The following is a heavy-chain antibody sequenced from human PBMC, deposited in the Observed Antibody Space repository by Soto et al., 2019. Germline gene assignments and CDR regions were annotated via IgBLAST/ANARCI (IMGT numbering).Heavy chain of an antibody. CDR3: ARDTDGLHY. J-gene: IGHJ4*02. CDR2: ISGSGGST. CDR1: GFTFSSYA. V-gene: IGHV3-23*01. Sequence: HPGGSLRLSCAASGFTFSSYAMSWARQAPGKGLEWVSAISGSGGSTYYADSVKGRFTVSRDNPKNTLYLQMNSLRAEDTAVYYCARDTDGLHYWGQGTLVTVSS.